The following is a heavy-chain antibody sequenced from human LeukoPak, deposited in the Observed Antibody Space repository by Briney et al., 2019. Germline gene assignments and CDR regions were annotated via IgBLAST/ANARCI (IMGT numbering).Heavy chain of an antibody. CDR1: GYTFTTYA. V-gene: IGHV7-4-1*02. CDR3: AXEGSGYDWLTVYYXXGLDV. CDR2: INTXXGNP. D-gene: IGHD5-12*01. J-gene: IGHJ6*02. Sequence: GASVKVSCKASGYTFTTYAMNWVRQAPGQGLEWMGWINTXXGNPMYAQDFTGRFVFSLDTSVSTAYLQISSLKAEDTAVYYCAXEGSGYDWLTVYYXXGLDVWGQGTTVTVSS.